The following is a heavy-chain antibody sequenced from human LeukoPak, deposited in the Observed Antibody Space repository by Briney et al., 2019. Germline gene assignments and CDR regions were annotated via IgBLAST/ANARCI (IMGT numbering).Heavy chain of an antibody. CDR3: GYCSGGSCYPFDY. V-gene: IGHV3-73*01. CDR2: IRSKANSYAT. CDR1: GFTFSGSA. J-gene: IGHJ4*02. Sequence: GGSLRLSCAASGFTFSGSAMHWVRQASGKGLEWVGRIRSKANSYATAYAASVKGRFTISRDDSKNTAYLQMNSLKTEDTAVYYCGYCSGGSCYPFDYWGQGTLVTVSS. D-gene: IGHD2-15*01.